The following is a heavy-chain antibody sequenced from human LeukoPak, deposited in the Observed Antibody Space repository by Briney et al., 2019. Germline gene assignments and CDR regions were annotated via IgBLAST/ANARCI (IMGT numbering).Heavy chain of an antibody. Sequence: ASVKVSCKASGYTFTSYYMHWVRQAPGQGLEWMGIINPSGGSTSYAQKFQGRVTITADKSTSTAYMELSSLRSEDTAVYYCALGYCSGGSCYSEYNYWGQGTLVTVSS. J-gene: IGHJ4*02. V-gene: IGHV1-46*01. CDR2: INPSGGST. CDR1: GYTFTSYY. D-gene: IGHD2-15*01. CDR3: ALGYCSGGSCYSEYNY.